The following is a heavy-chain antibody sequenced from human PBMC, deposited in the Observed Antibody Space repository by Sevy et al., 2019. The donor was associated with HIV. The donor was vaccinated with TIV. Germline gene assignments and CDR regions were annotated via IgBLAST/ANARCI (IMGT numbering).Heavy chain of an antibody. Sequence: ASVKVSCKASGYTFTSYGISWVRQAPGQGLEWMGWISAYNGNTNYAQKLQGRVTKTTDTSTSTAYMELRSLRSDDTAVDYCARAKRGSCSGGSCYSAFDYWGQGTLVTVSS. J-gene: IGHJ4*02. CDR1: GYTFTSYG. V-gene: IGHV1-18*01. D-gene: IGHD2-15*01. CDR2: ISAYNGNT. CDR3: ARAKRGSCSGGSCYSAFDY.